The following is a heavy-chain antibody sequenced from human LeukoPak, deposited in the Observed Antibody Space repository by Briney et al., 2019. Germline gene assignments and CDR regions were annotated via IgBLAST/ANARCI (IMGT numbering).Heavy chain of an antibody. V-gene: IGHV3-11*01. Sequence: PGGSLRLSCAASGFTVSDNFMSWIRQAPGKGLEWVSYISSSGSTIYYADSVKGRFTISRDNAKSTLYLQMNSLRAEDTAVYYCAKHSTGARREYYFDQWGQGTLVTVSS. CDR3: AKHSTGARREYYFDQ. CDR1: GFTVSDNF. D-gene: IGHD1-1*01. J-gene: IGHJ4*02. CDR2: ISSSGSTI.